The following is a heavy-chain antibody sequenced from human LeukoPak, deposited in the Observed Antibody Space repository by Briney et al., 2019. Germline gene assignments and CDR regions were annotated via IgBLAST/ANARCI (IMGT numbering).Heavy chain of an antibody. CDR3: ARSSSWNRWYYYYYYMDV. CDR1: GYTFTNYD. CDR2: MNPNSGIT. Sequence: ASVKVSCKASGYTFTNYDINWVRQATGQGLEWMGWMNPNSGITAYAQKFQGRVTMTRDTSISTAYMELSRLRSDDTAVYYCARSSSWNRWYYYYYYMDVWGKGTTVTISS. J-gene: IGHJ6*03. D-gene: IGHD6-13*01. V-gene: IGHV1-8*02.